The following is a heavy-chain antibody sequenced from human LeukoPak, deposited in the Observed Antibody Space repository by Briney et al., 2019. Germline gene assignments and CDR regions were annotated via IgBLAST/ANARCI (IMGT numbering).Heavy chain of an antibody. D-gene: IGHD5-12*01. J-gene: IGHJ4*02. Sequence: SETLSLTCAVSGASISSSNYYWGWVRQSPGKGLEWIGNIYSSGNTYYSASLKSRVTMYTDTSKNQFSLKLSSVTAADTAMYYCAKSNGYGLIDYWGQGTLVTVSS. CDR1: GASISSSNYY. CDR3: AKSNGYGLIDY. V-gene: IGHV4-39*01. CDR2: IYSSGNT.